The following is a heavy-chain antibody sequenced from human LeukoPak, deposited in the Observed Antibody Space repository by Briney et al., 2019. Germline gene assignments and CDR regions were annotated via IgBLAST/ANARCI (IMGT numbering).Heavy chain of an antibody. CDR2: INPSGGST. Sequence: ASVKVSCKASGYTFTSYYMHWVRQAPGQGLEWMGIINPSGGSTSYAQKFQGRVTMTRDMSTSTVYMELSSLRSEDTAVYYCARDREYYYDSSGYIFDYWGQGTLVTVSS. J-gene: IGHJ4*02. V-gene: IGHV1-46*01. D-gene: IGHD3-22*01. CDR3: ARDREYYYDSSGYIFDY. CDR1: GYTFTSYY.